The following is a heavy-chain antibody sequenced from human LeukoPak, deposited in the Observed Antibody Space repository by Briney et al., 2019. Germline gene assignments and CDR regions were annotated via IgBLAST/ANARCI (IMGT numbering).Heavy chain of an antibody. CDR1: GFTFSDYY. V-gene: IGHV3-11*01. J-gene: IGHJ6*02. CDR3: ARDGLTGTPYYDFWSGYLIHYGMDV. CDR2: ISSSGSTI. Sequence: GGSLRLSCAASGFTFSDYYMSWIRQAPGKGLEWVSYISSSGSTIYYADSVKGRFTISRDNAKNLLYLQMNSLRAEDTAVYYCARDGLTGTPYYDFWSGYLIHYGMDVWGQGTTVTVSS. D-gene: IGHD3-3*01.